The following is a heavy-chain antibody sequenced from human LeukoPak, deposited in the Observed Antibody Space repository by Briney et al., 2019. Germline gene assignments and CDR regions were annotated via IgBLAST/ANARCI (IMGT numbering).Heavy chain of an antibody. V-gene: IGHV3-43D*03. CDR1: GFTFDDYA. J-gene: IGHJ4*02. CDR2: ISWDGGGT. D-gene: IGHD3-10*01. CDR3: AKDTAAYYYASGNIDY. Sequence: GGSLRLSCAASGFTFDDYAMHWVRQAPGKGLEWVSLISWDGGGTYYADTVKGRFTISRDNSKNSQYLQMNSMRAEDTALYYCAKDTAAYYYASGNIDYWGQGTLVTVSS.